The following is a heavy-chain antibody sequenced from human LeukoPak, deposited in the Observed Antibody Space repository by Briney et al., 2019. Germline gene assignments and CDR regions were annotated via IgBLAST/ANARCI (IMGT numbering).Heavy chain of an antibody. CDR1: VGSISSYY. CDR3: ARAWDYDFWSGYYGNDWFDP. D-gene: IGHD3-3*01. CDR2: IYTSGST. Sequence: SETLSLTCIVSVGSISSYYWSWIRQPAGRGLEWIGRIYTSGSTKYNPSLKSRVTISADTSKNQFSLKLSSMSAADTAVYYCARAWDYDFWSGYYGNDWFDPWGQGTLVTVSS. V-gene: IGHV4-4*07. J-gene: IGHJ5*02.